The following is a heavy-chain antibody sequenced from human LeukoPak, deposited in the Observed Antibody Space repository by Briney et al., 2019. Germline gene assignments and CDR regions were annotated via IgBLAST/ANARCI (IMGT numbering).Heavy chain of an antibody. D-gene: IGHD3-16*01. J-gene: IGHJ4*02. CDR1: GITFSSYW. CDR2: INSDGSST. V-gene: IGHV3-74*01. CDR3: AKGGSRHADY. Sequence: PSGGSLRPSCAASGITFSSYWMHWVRQAPGKGLVWVSRINSDGSSTSYADSVKGRFTISRDNAKNTLYLQMNSPRDEDTAVYYCAKGGSRHADYWGQGTLVTVSS.